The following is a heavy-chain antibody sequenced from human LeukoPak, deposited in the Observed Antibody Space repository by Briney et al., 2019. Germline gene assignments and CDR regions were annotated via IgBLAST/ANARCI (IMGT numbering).Heavy chain of an antibody. V-gene: IGHV3-48*03. CDR3: ARMNWIEVRDYHGLDV. D-gene: IGHD1-1*01. CDR2: SSSSGKTT. CDR1: GFTFSSYE. J-gene: IGHJ6*02. Sequence: GGSLRLSCEASGFTFSSYEMNWVRQAPGKGLEWVSFSSSSGKTTNYADAVKGRFIIFRDNAKNSLYLQMNSLRAEDTAVYYCARMNWIEVRDYHGLDVWGQGTTVTVSS.